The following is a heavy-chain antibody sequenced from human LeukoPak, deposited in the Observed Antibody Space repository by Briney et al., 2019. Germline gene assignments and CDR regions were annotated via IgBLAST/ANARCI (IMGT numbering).Heavy chain of an antibody. D-gene: IGHD2-15*01. Sequence: GGSLRLSCAASGFTFSSYWMSWVRQAPGKGLEWVAIIKQDGSEKYYVDSVKGRFTISRDNAKNSLYLQMNSLRAEDTAVYYCARDPLRVVVVAATHWFDPWGQGTLVTVSS. CDR3: ARDPLRVVVVAATHWFDP. CDR1: GFTFSSYW. CDR2: IKQDGSEK. J-gene: IGHJ5*02. V-gene: IGHV3-7*01.